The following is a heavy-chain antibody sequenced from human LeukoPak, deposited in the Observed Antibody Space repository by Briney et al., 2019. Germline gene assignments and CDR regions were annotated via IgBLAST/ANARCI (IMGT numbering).Heavy chain of an antibody. CDR3: ARVHVLRFLETPATLDY. D-gene: IGHD3-3*01. J-gene: IGHJ4*02. CDR1: GYTFNSYG. V-gene: IGHV1-18*01. Sequence: ASVKVSCKASGYTFNSYGISWVRQAPGQGLEWMGWISAYNGNTNYAQKLQGRVTMTTDTSTSTAYMELRSLRSDDTAVYYCARVHVLRFLETPATLDYWGQGTLVTVSS. CDR2: ISAYNGNT.